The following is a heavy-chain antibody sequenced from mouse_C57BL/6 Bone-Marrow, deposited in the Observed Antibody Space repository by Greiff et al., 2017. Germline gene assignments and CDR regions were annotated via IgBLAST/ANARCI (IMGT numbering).Heavy chain of an antibody. D-gene: IGHD1-1*01. CDR2: IWRGGST. CDR3: AKSYGSSYSFAC. V-gene: IGHV2-5*01. CDR1: GFSLTRYG. J-gene: IGHJ3*01. Sequence: VKLQESGPGLVQPSQSLSITCTVSGFSLTRYGVHWVRQSPGKGLEWLGVIWRGGSTDYNAAFMSRLSITKDNSKSQVFFKMNSLQADDTAIYYCAKSYGSSYSFACWGQGTLVTVSA.